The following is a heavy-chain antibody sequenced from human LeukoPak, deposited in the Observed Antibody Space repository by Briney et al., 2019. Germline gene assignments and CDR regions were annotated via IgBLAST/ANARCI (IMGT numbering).Heavy chain of an antibody. D-gene: IGHD2-21*01. Sequence: VASVKVSCKASGYTFTGYGISWVRQAPGQGLEWMGWISPYNGNTNYAPKLQGRVTMTTDTATSTAYMELTSLTSDDTAVYYCARDRQCGYWGQGTLVTVSS. CDR2: ISPYNGNT. CDR1: GYTFTGYG. CDR3: ARDRQCGY. J-gene: IGHJ4*02. V-gene: IGHV1-18*01.